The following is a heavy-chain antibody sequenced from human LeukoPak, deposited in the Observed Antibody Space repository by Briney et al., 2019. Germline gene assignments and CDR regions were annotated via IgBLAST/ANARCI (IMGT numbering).Heavy chain of an antibody. CDR3: ARAKVYDLYYYYYYMDV. V-gene: IGHV1-18*04. J-gene: IGHJ6*03. D-gene: IGHD5/OR15-5a*01. Sequence: ASVKVSCKASGYTFTGYYMHWVRQAPGQGLEWMGWISAYNGNTNYAQKLQGRVTMTTDTSTSTAYMELRSLRSDDTAVYYCARAKVYDLYYYYYYMDVWGKGTTVTISS. CDR1: GYTFTGYY. CDR2: ISAYNGNT.